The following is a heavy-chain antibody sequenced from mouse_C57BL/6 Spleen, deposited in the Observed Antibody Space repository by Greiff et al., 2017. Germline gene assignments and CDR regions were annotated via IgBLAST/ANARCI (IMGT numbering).Heavy chain of an antibody. CDR3: ARAAHYYGPYARDY. CDR1: GYSITSGYY. D-gene: IGHD1-1*01. Sequence: EVQLQESGPGLVKPSQSLSLTCSVTGYSITSGYYWNWIRQFPGNKLEWMGYISYDGSNNYNPSLKNRISITRDTSTNQFFLKLNSVTTEDTATYYCARAAHYYGPYARDYWGQGTSVTVSS. V-gene: IGHV3-6*01. CDR2: ISYDGSN. J-gene: IGHJ4*01.